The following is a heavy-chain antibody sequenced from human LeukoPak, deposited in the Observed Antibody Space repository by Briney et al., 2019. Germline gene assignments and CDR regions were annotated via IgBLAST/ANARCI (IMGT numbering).Heavy chain of an antibody. Sequence: GGSLRLSCAASGFTFSSYSMNWVRQAPGEGLEWVSSIISSSSYIYYADSVKGRFTISRDNAKNSLYLQMNSLRAEDTAVYYCARMTPDCSSTSCYQRAFDIWGQGTMVTVSS. V-gene: IGHV3-21*01. J-gene: IGHJ3*02. CDR3: ARMTPDCSSTSCYQRAFDI. CDR1: GFTFSSYS. CDR2: IISSSSYI. D-gene: IGHD2-2*01.